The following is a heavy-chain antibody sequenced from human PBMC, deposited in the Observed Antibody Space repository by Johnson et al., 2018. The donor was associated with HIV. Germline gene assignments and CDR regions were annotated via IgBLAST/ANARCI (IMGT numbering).Heavy chain of an antibody. J-gene: IGHJ3*01. CDR2: IYSGGST. Sequence: VHLVESGGDLIQPGGSLRLSCAASGLTVSGNYMSWGQAPGKGLEWVSVIYSGGSTYSADSVKGLFTISREKSKNTLYVQMNSLRVEDTAVYYCARDLGRPDAFDVWGQGTMVTVSS. CDR3: ARDLGRPDAFDV. V-gene: IGHV3-53*01. D-gene: IGHD2-15*01. CDR1: GLTVSGNY.